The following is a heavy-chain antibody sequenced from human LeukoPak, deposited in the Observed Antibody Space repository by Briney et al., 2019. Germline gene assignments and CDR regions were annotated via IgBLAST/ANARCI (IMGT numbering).Heavy chain of an antibody. CDR2: IYYSGST. J-gene: IGHJ3*02. V-gene: IGHV4-31*03. D-gene: IGHD3-16*01. Sequence: SQTLSLTCTVSGGSISSGGYYWSWIRQHPGKGLEWIGYIYYSGSTYYNPSLKSRVTISVDTSKNQFSLKLSSVTAADTAVYYCAGMGAWPLQAFDIWGQGIMVTVSS. CDR3: AGMGAWPLQAFDI. CDR1: GGSISSGGYY.